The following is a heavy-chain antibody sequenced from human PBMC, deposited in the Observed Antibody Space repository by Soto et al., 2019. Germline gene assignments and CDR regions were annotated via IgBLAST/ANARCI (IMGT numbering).Heavy chain of an antibody. D-gene: IGHD3-22*01. CDR3: ARGRSPIVVITSYYFDY. CDR1: GGSFSGYY. J-gene: IGHJ4*02. CDR2: INHSGST. V-gene: IGHV4-34*01. Sequence: SETLSLTCAVYGGSFSGYYWSWIRQPPGKGLEWIGEINHSGSTNYNPSLKSRVTISVDTSKNQFSLKLSSVTAADTAVYYCARGRSPIVVITSYYFDYWGQGTLVTVSS.